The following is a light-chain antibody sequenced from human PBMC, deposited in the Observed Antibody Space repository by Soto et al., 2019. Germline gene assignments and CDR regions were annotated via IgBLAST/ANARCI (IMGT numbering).Light chain of an antibody. Sequence: EIVLTQSPGTLSLSPGERATLSCRASQSVSSSYLAWYQQKPGQAPRLLIYGASSRATGIPGRFSGSGSGTDFTLTISRLEPEDFALYYCQQYGDSPFTFGPGTRVD. V-gene: IGKV3-20*01. CDR1: QSVSSSY. CDR3: QQYGDSPFT. CDR2: GAS. J-gene: IGKJ3*01.